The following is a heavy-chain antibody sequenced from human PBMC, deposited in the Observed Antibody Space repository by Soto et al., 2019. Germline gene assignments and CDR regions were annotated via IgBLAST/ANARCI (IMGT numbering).Heavy chain of an antibody. CDR3: AGQGGSRLNWFDP. CDR2: IWYDGSNK. D-gene: IGHD6-13*01. J-gene: IGHJ5*02. Sequence: GGSLRLSCAASGFTFSSYGMHWVRQAPGKGLEWVAVIWYDGSNKYYADSVKGRFTISRDNSKNTLYLQMNSLRAEDTAVYYCAGQGGSRLNWFDPWGQGTLVTVSS. CDR1: GFTFSSYG. V-gene: IGHV3-33*01.